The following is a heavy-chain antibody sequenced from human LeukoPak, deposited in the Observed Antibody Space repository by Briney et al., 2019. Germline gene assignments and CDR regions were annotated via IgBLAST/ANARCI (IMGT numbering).Heavy chain of an antibody. CDR2: IYSGGST. Sequence: PGGSLRLSCAASGFTVSSNYMSWVRQAPGKGLEWVSVIYSGGSTYYADSMKGRFTISRDNSKNTLYLQMNSLRAEDTAVYYCARHQAENWFDPWGQGTLVTVSS. D-gene: IGHD6-13*01. CDR3: ARHQAENWFDP. V-gene: IGHV3-53*01. CDR1: GFTVSSNY. J-gene: IGHJ5*02.